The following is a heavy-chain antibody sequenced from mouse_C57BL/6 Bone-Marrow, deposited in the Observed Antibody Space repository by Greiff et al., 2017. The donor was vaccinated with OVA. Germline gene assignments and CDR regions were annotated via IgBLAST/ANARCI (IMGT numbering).Heavy chain of an antibody. V-gene: IGHV1-82*01. CDR3: ARETDYAYCFDY. J-gene: IGHJ2*01. D-gene: IGHD2-4*01. CDR1: GYAFSSSW. Sequence: QVQLQQSGPELVKPGASVKISCKASGYAFSSSWMNWVKQRPGQGLEWIGRIYPGDGDTNYNGKFKGKATLTADKSSSTAYMQLSSLTSEDSAVYFCARETDYAYCFDYWGQGTTLTVSA. CDR2: IYPGDGDT.